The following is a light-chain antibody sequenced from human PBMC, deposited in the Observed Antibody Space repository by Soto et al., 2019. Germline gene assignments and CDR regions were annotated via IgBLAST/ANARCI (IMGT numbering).Light chain of an antibody. CDR2: SNN. CDR3: AAWDDSLNEV. CDR1: SSNIGSNT. J-gene: IGLJ1*01. V-gene: IGLV1-44*01. Sequence: LKNPASGTSVDLRGGRLTCSGSSSNIGSNTVNWYQQLPGTAPKLLIYSNNQRPSGVPDRFSGSKSGTSASLAISGLQSEDEADYYCAAWDDSLNEVFGTGTKVTVL.